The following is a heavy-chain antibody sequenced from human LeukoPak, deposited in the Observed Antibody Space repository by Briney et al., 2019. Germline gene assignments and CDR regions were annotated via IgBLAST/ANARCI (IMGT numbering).Heavy chain of an antibody. CDR3: ASSTYCGGDCYSN. Sequence: GGSLRLSCAASGFTFSSYSMNWVRQAPGKGLEWVSYISSSSSTIYYADSVKGRFTISRDNAKNSLYLQMNSLRAEDTAVYYCASSTYCGGDCYSNWGQGTLVTVSS. D-gene: IGHD2-21*02. V-gene: IGHV3-48*01. CDR2: ISSSSSTI. J-gene: IGHJ4*02. CDR1: GFTFSSYS.